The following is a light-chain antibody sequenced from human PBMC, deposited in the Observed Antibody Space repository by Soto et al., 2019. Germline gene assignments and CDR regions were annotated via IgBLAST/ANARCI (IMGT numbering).Light chain of an antibody. CDR2: EVI. CDR3: SSYTSSSTYV. Sequence: QSVLTQPASVSGSPGQSITIACTGSGSDIGGYDYVSWYQQHPGRAPKLVIYEVIKRPLGISDRFSGSKSGNTASLTISGLQAEDEADYFCSSYTSSSTYVFGTGTKVTVL. CDR1: GSDIGGYDY. J-gene: IGLJ1*01. V-gene: IGLV2-14*01.